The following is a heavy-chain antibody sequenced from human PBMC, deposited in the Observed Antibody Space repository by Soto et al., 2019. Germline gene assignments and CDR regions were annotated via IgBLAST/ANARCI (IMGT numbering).Heavy chain of an antibody. CDR2: MNPYNGNA. V-gene: IGHV1-8*01. D-gene: IGHD1-1*01. CDR1: GYTFITYD. Sequence: QVQLVQSGAEVKKPGASVKVSCKASGYTFITYDINWVRQAPGQGLEWMGWMNPYNGNAGYAQKLQVRVTMTRNTSIITAYMELTSLKSNDKAVYFCARRKERSGPHYFDSWGQGTLVTVSS. CDR3: ARRKERSGPHYFDS. J-gene: IGHJ4*02.